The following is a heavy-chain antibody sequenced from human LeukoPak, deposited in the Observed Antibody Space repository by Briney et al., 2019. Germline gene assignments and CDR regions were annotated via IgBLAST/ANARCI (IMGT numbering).Heavy chain of an antibody. CDR1: GFTFSSYA. CDR3: AKRTGVTELHFDH. CDR2: ISGSGGTT. J-gene: IGHJ4*02. V-gene: IGHV3-23*01. D-gene: IGHD1-7*01. Sequence: GGSLRLSCAASGFTFSSYAMCWVRQAPGKGLEWVSAISGSGGTTYYADSVKGRFTISRDNSKNTLYQQMNSLRAEDTAVYYCAKRTGVTELHFDHWGQGTLVTVSS.